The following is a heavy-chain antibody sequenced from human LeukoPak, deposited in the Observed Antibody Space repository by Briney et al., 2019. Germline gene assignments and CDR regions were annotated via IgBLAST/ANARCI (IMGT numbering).Heavy chain of an antibody. CDR3: ATGPLNDYGMGD. Sequence: PGGSLRLSCAASGFTFSSYWMHWVRQAPGKGLVWVSRINSDGSSTRYADSVKGRFTISRDNAKNTLYLQMNSLRAEDTAVYYCATGPLNDYGMGDWGQGTTVTVSS. V-gene: IGHV3-74*01. J-gene: IGHJ6*02. CDR1: GFTFSSYW. CDR2: INSDGSST.